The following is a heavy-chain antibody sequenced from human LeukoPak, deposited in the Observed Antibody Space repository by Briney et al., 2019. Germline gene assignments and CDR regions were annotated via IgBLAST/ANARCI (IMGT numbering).Heavy chain of an antibody. CDR3: AKGYQGATHLTSYYYYYYGMDV. V-gene: IGHV3-23*01. J-gene: IGHJ6*02. Sequence: SGGSLRLSCAASGFTFSSYAMSWVRQAPGKGLEWVSAISGSGGSTYYADSVKGRFTISRDNSKNTLYLQMNSLRAEDTAVYYCAKGYQGATHLTSYYYYYYGMDVWGQGTTVTVSS. CDR1: GFTFSSYA. CDR2: ISGSGGST. D-gene: IGHD1-26*01.